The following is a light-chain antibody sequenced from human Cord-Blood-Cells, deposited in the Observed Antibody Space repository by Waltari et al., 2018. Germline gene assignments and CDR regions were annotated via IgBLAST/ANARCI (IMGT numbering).Light chain of an antibody. Sequence: EIVMTQSPATPSVSPGERATLSCRDSQSVSRNLAWYQQKPGQAPRHLIYGASTRATGIPARFSGSGSGTEFTLTISSLQSEDFAVYYCQQYNNWPPWTFGQGTKVEIK. CDR1: QSVSRN. CDR3: QQYNNWPPWT. CDR2: GAS. J-gene: IGKJ1*01. V-gene: IGKV3-15*01.